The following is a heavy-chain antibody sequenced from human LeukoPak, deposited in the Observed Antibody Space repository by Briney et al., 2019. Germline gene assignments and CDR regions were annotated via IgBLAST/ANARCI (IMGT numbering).Heavy chain of an antibody. CDR2: VDPEDGET. V-gene: IGHV1-69-2*01. CDR1: GYTLTDYY. D-gene: IGHD6-19*01. Sequence: ASVKVSCKASGYTLTDYYMHWVQQAPGKGLEWMGRVDPEDGETIYAEKFQGRVTITADTSTDTAYMELSSLRSEDTAVYYCATFGKYSSGWYVPENFDYWGQGTLVTVSS. J-gene: IGHJ4*02. CDR3: ATFGKYSSGWYVPENFDY.